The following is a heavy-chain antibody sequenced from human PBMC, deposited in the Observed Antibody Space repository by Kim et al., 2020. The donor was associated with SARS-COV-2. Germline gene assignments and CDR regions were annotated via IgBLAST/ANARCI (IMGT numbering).Heavy chain of an antibody. CDR1: GYTFINYY. CDR2: ANPGDGDT. V-gene: IGHV1-46*01. CDR3: VGERARAQYFDL. Sequence: ASVKVSCKASGYTFINYYFHWVRQAPGQGLEWMGIANPGDGDTSYTQKFQGRVTMTRDTSTSTVFMELGSLTSEETAVYYCVGERARAQYFDLWGRGTLVTVSS. J-gene: IGHJ2*01.